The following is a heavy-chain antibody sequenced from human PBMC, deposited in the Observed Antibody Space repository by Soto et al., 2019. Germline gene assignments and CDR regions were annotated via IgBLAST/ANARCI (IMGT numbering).Heavy chain of an antibody. Sequence: GASVKVSCKASGYTFTSYAMHWVRQAPGQRLEWMGWINAGNGNTKYSQKFQGRVTITRDTSASTAYMELSSLRSEDTAVYYCARRNVYGSGSYSFDYWGQGTLVTVSS. CDR2: INAGNGNT. J-gene: IGHJ4*02. CDR3: ARRNVYGSGSYSFDY. V-gene: IGHV1-3*01. D-gene: IGHD3-10*01. CDR1: GYTFTSYA.